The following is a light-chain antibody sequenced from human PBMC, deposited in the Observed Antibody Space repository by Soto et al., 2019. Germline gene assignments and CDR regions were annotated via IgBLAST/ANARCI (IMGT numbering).Light chain of an antibody. Sequence: EIVLTQSPATLSLSPGERATLSCRASQSVSSYLAWYQQKPGHAPRLLIYDASNRATGIPARFSGSGSGRYFTLIISSLEPEDFAVYYCQLRSNWPRTCGQGTKLEIK. CDR2: DAS. CDR3: QLRSNWPRT. J-gene: IGKJ2*01. V-gene: IGKV3-11*02. CDR1: QSVSSY.